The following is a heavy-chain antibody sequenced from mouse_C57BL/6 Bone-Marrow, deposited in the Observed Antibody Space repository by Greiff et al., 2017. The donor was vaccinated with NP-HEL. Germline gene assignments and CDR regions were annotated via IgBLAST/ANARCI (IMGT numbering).Heavy chain of an antibody. Sequence: VKLVESGAELVRPGTSVKMSCKASGYTFTNYWIGWAKQRPGHGLEWIGDIYPGGGYTNYNEKFKGKATLTADKSSSTAYMQFSSLTSEDSAIYYCARRGSSQYYYAMDYWGQGTSVTVSS. CDR3: ARRGSSQYYYAMDY. CDR2: IYPGGGYT. V-gene: IGHV1-63*01. J-gene: IGHJ4*01. CDR1: GYTFTNYW. D-gene: IGHD1-1*01.